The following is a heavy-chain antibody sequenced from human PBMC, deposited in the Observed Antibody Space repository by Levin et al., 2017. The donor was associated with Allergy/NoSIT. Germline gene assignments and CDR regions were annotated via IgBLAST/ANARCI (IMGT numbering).Heavy chain of an antibody. CDR1: GFTFSTYA. V-gene: IGHV3-23*01. J-gene: IGHJ4*02. CDR3: AKAGSSWYIEIDH. D-gene: IGHD6-13*01. CDR2: ISAGGGNT. Sequence: LSLTCAASGFTFSTYAMSWVRQAPGKGLEWVSVISAGGGNTYYAESVKGRFTISRDNSKDTLYLQMNSLTAEDTAVYYCAKAGSSWYIEIDHWGQGTLVTVSS.